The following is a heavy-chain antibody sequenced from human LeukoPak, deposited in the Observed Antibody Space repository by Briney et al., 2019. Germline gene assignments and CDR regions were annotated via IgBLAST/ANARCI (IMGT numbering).Heavy chain of an antibody. D-gene: IGHD6-19*01. CDR2: ISGSGGST. J-gene: IGHJ4*02. V-gene: IGHV3-23*01. CDR1: GFTFSRDW. CDR3: AKDRRQWLVTDFDY. Sequence: GGSLRLSCVASGFTFSRDWMSWVRQAPGKGLEWVSAISGSGGSTYYADSVKGRFTISRDNSENTLYLQMNSLRAEDTAVYYCAKDRRQWLVTDFDYWGQGTLVTVSS.